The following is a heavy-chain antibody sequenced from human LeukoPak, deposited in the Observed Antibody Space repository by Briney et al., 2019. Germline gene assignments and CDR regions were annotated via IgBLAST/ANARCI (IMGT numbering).Heavy chain of an antibody. D-gene: IGHD3-22*01. CDR1: GFTFSTYW. CDR2: IKSDGST. J-gene: IGHJ1*01. CDR3: ARAPSEIGGYYPEYFRH. Sequence: GGSLRLSCAASGFTFSTYWMHWVRHAPGKGLVWVSHIKSDGSTNYADSVKGRFTISRDNAKNTVSLQMNGLRPEDTGVYYCARAPSEIGGYYPEYFRHWGQGTLVTVSS. V-gene: IGHV3-74*01.